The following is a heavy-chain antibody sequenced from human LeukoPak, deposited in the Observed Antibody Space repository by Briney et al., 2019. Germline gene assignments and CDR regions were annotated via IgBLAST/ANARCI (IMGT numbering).Heavy chain of an antibody. CDR3: ARCISMVRGVIRPPDY. CDR2: IYYGGST. CDR1: GGSISSSSYY. Sequence: SETLSLTCTVSGGSISSSSYYWGWIRQPPGKGLEWIGTIYYGGSTYYNPSLKSRVTISVDTSKNLFSLKLSAVTAADTAVYYCARCISMVRGVIRPPDYWGQGTLVSVSS. V-gene: IGHV4-39*01. D-gene: IGHD3-10*01. J-gene: IGHJ4*02.